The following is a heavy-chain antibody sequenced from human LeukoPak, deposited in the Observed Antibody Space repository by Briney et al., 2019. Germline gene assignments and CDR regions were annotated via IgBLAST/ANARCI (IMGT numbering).Heavy chain of an antibody. D-gene: IGHD3-9*01. CDR2: ISYDGSKK. J-gene: IGHJ4*02. V-gene: IGHV3-30-3*01. CDR1: GFTFSRYA. CDR3: ARDRVYYDILTGSYDY. Sequence: GGSLRLSCAASGFTFSRYAMHWVRQAPGKGLEGVAVISYDGSKKYYADSVKGRFTISRDNSKNTLYLQMNSLRVEDTAVYYCARDRVYYDILTGSYDYWGQGTLVTVSS.